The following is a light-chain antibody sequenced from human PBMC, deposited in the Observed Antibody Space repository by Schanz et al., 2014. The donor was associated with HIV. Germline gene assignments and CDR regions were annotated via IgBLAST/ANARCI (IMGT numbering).Light chain of an antibody. CDR1: NSDINFYYY. J-gene: IGLJ2*01. CDR2: DVN. V-gene: IGLV2-8*01. Sequence: QSVLTQPPSVSGSPGQSITISCTGPNSDINFYYYVSWFQQHPGKAPQLMIYDVNKRPSGVPDRFSGSKSDNTASLTVSGLQAEDEADYYCSSYAGSNNLLFGGGTKLTVL. CDR3: SSYAGSNNLL.